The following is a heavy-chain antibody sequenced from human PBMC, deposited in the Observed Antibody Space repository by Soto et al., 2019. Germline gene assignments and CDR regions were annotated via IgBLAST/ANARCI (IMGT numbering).Heavy chain of an antibody. CDR2: IIPILGIA. Sequence: ASVKVSCKASGGTFSSYTISWVRQAPGQGLEWMGRIIPILGIANYAQKFQGRVTITADKSTSTAYMELSSLRSEDTAVYYCARDIGSGWSFDYWGQGTLVTVSS. CDR1: GGTFSSYT. D-gene: IGHD6-19*01. J-gene: IGHJ4*02. CDR3: ARDIGSGWSFDY. V-gene: IGHV1-69*04.